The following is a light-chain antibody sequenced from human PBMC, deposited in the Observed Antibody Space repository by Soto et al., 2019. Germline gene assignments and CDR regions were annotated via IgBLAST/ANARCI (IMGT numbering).Light chain of an antibody. J-gene: IGLJ3*02. CDR2: EVS. V-gene: IGLV2-14*01. CDR3: SSYTSTSSLGV. Sequence: SALTQPASVSGSPGQSITISCTGTSSDVGGYNYVSWYQQYPGKVPKLLIYEVSNRPSGVSNRFSGSKSGNTASLTISRLRAEDEADYYCSSYTSTSSLGVFGGGTKLTVL. CDR1: SSDVGGYNY.